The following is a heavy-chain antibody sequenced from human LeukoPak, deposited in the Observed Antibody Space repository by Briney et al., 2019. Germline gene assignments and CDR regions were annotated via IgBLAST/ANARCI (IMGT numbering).Heavy chain of an antibody. CDR1: GYSFTSYW. D-gene: IGHD1-26*01. CDR3: ARLIVGASSSNAFDI. J-gene: IGHJ3*02. Sequence: GESLKISCEASGYSFTSYWIGWVRQMPGKGLEWMGIIYPGDSDTRYSPSFQSQVTISADKSISTAYLQWSSLKASDTAMYYCARLIVGASSSNAFDIWGQGTMVTVSS. CDR2: IYPGDSDT. V-gene: IGHV5-51*01.